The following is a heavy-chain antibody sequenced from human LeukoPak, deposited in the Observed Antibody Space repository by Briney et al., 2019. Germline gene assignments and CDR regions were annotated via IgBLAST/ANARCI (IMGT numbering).Heavy chain of an antibody. D-gene: IGHD5-18*01. CDR1: GFTISSYW. CDR3: LRGDTYDYYSYCGMDV. Sequence: PGGSLRLSCAASGFTISSYWMHWVRLTRGKGLVRVIRINNDGSSTSNAYSVRRRSTTSRDNAKNSLYLQMNSLRPENTAVYYCLRGDTYDYYSYCGMDVWGQGTTVTVSS. J-gene: IGHJ6*02. CDR2: INNDGSST. V-gene: IGHV3-74*01.